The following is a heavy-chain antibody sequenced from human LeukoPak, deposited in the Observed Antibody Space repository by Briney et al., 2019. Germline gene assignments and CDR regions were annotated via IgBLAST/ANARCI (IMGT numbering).Heavy chain of an antibody. D-gene: IGHD6-13*01. V-gene: IGHV3-23*01. CDR1: GFTLSSYA. CDR2: ISGSGGST. J-gene: IGHJ4*02. Sequence: PGGSLRLSCAASGFTLSSYAMSWVRQAPGKGLEWVSAISGSGGSTYYADSVKGRFTISRDNSKNTLYLQMNSLRAEDTAVYYCAKDAFLAAAGEYYFDYWGQGTLVTVSS. CDR3: AKDAFLAAAGEYYFDY.